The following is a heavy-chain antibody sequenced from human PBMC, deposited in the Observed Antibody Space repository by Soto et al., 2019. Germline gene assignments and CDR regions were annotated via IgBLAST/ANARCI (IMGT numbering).Heavy chain of an antibody. Sequence: QVQLVESGGGVVQPGRSLRLSCAASGFTFSSYGMHWVRQAPGKGLEWVAVISYDGSNKYYADSVKGRFTISRDNSKNALDLQMNSLRAEDTAVYYCAKEAPQELRYFDWLLRAWDYWGQGTLVTVSS. CDR1: GFTFSSYG. J-gene: IGHJ4*02. CDR3: AKEAPQELRYFDWLLRAWDY. V-gene: IGHV3-30*18. CDR2: ISYDGSNK. D-gene: IGHD3-9*01.